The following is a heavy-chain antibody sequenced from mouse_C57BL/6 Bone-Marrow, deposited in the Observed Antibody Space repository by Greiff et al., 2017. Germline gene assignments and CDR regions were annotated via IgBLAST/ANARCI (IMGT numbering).Heavy chain of an antibody. J-gene: IGHJ3*01. CDR2: ISSGGSYT. D-gene: IGHD3-3*01. CDR1: GFTFSSYG. CDR3: ERQGCSAWFAY. V-gene: IGHV5-6*01. Sequence: EVHLVESGGDLVKPGGSLKLSCAASGFTFSSYGMSWVRQTPDKRLEWVATISSGGSYTYYPDSVKGRSTISRDNAKNTLYLQMGGLKSEDTAMYYCERQGCSAWFAYWGQGTLVTVSA.